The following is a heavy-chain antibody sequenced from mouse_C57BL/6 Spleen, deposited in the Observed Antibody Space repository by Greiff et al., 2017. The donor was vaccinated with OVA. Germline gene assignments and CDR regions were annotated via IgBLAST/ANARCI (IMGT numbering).Heavy chain of an antibody. V-gene: IGHV3-6*01. J-gene: IGHJ3*01. Sequence: EVQLQESGPGLVKPSQSLSLTCSVTGYSITSGYYWNWIRQFPGNKLEWMGYISYDGSNNYNPSLKNRISITRDTSKNQFFLKLNSVTTEDTATYYCARESYYGSSYAWFAYWGQGTLVTVSA. D-gene: IGHD1-1*01. CDR3: ARESYYGSSYAWFAY. CDR2: ISYDGSN. CDR1: GYSITSGYY.